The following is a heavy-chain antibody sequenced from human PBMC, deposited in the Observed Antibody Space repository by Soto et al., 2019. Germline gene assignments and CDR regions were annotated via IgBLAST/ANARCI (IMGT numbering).Heavy chain of an antibody. CDR3: AREVGYCTVGSCYTYFHH. D-gene: IGHD2-15*01. CDR1: GYTFASYT. CDR2: INAGNGNT. J-gene: IGHJ1*01. Sequence: QVQLVQSGAEVKKPGASVKVSCKASGYTFASYTMHWVHQAPGQRLEWMGWINAGNGNTKYSQKFQGRITMTRDTSASTAHMQLSSLRSEDTAVYYCAREVGYCTVGSCYTYFHHWGQGTLVTVSS. V-gene: IGHV1-3*01.